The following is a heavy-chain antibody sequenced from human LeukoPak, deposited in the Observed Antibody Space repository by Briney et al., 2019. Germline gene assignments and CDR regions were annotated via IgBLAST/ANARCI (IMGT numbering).Heavy chain of an antibody. Sequence: GGSLRLSCAASGFSFSSYWMHWVRQAPGKGLVWVSRINSEGSSTSYADSVKGRFTMSRDNSKNTLYLQMNSLRAEDTAVYYCAKEAVAGIDYWGQGTVVTVSS. V-gene: IGHV3-74*01. CDR1: GFSFSSYW. J-gene: IGHJ4*02. D-gene: IGHD6-19*01. CDR2: INSEGSST. CDR3: AKEAVAGIDY.